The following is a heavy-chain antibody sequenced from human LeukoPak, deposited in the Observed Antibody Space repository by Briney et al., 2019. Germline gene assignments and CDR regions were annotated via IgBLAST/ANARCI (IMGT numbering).Heavy chain of an antibody. D-gene: IGHD3-9*01. CDR3: ARDSTGYERLDY. V-gene: IGHV4-39*07. J-gene: IGHJ4*02. CDR1: GGSISSSSYY. Sequence: SETLSLTCTVSGGSISSSSYYWGWIRQPPGKGLEWIGSIYYSGSTYYNPSLKSRVTISVDTSKNQFSLKVSSVTAADTAVYYCARDSTGYERLDYWGQGALVTVSS. CDR2: IYYSGST.